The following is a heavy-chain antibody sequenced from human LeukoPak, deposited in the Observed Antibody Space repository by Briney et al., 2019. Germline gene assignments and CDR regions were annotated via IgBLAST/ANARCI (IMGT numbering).Heavy chain of an antibody. V-gene: IGHV4-34*01. CDR3: AGAGSGDCWFDP. CDR1: GGSFSGYY. Sequence: SETLSLTCAVYGGSFSGYYWSWIRQPPGKRLEWIGEINHSGSTNYNPSLKSRVTISVDTSKNQFSLKLSSVTAADTAVYYCAGAGSGDCWFDPWGQGTLVTVSS. J-gene: IGHJ5*02. CDR2: INHSGST. D-gene: IGHD2-21*01.